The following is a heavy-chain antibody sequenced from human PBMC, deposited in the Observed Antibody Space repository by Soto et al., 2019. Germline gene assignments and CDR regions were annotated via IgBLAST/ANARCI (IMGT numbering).Heavy chain of an antibody. D-gene: IGHD1-26*01. Sequence: QVQLVESGGGVVQPGRSLRLSCAASGFTFSSYGMHWVRQAPGKGLEWVAVISYDGSNKYYADSVKGRFTISRDNSKNTLYLQMNSLRAEDTAVYYCAKDRGTWEYYYYGMDVWGQGTTVTVSS. CDR2: ISYDGSNK. CDR3: AKDRGTWEYYYYGMDV. CDR1: GFTFSSYG. J-gene: IGHJ6*02. V-gene: IGHV3-30*18.